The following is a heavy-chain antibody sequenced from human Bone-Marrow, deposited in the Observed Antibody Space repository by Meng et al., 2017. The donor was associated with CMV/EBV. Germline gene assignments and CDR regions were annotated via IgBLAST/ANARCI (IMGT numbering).Heavy chain of an antibody. CDR1: GYTFTSYG. Sequence: ASVKVSCKASGYTFTSYGISWVRQAPGQGLEWMGWISAYNGNTNYAQKLQGRVTMTTDTSTSTAYMGLRSLRSDDTAVYYCARRRGYSSSPGYYYGMDVWGQGTTVTVYS. J-gene: IGHJ6*01. V-gene: IGHV1-18*01. CDR2: ISAYNGNT. D-gene: IGHD6-13*01. CDR3: ARRRGYSSSPGYYYGMDV.